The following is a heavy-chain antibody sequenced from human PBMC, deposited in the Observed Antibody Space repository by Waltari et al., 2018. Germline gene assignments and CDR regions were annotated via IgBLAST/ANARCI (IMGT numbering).Heavy chain of an antibody. CDR2: ISSSGTTI. D-gene: IGHD5-12*01. J-gene: IGHJ4*02. CDR1: GFTFSSYE. CDR3: ARGGGHEWGPSY. Sequence: EVQLVESGGGLVQPGDSLSLFCVASGFTFSSYEMNWVRQAPGKGLEWLSSISSSGTTIYYADAVRGRFTISRDNAKNSLYLQMNSLRAEDTALYYCARGGGHEWGPSYWGQGTLVNVS. V-gene: IGHV3-48*03.